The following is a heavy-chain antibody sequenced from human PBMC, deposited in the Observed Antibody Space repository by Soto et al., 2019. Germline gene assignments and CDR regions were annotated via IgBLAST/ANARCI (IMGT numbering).Heavy chain of an antibody. CDR3: ARDLYCSSTSCYQYYYYMDV. CDR2: IYYSGST. CDR1: GGSISSSSYY. V-gene: IGHV4-39*02. Sequence: PSETLSLTCTVSGGSISSSSYYWGWIRQPPGKGLEWIGSIYYSGSTYYNPSLKSRVTISVDPSKNQFSLKLSSVTAADTAVYYCARDLYCSSTSCYQYYYYMDVWGKGTTVTAP. J-gene: IGHJ6*03. D-gene: IGHD2-2*01.